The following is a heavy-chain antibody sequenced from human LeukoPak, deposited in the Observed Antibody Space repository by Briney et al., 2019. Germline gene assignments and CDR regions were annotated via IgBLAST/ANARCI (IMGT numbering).Heavy chain of an antibody. D-gene: IGHD2-8*01. V-gene: IGHV4-34*01. CDR3: ARRVKILCTNGVCSQYYFDY. CDR2: MNHSGST. Sequence: PSETLSLTCAVYGGSFSGYYWSWIRQPPGKGLEWIGEMNHSGSTNYNPSLKSRVTISVDTSKNQFSLKLSSVTAADTAVYYCARRVKILCTNGVCSQYYFDYWGQGTLVTVSS. CDR1: GGSFSGYY. J-gene: IGHJ4*02.